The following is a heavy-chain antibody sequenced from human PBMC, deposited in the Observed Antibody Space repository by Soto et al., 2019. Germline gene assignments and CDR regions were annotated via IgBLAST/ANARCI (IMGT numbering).Heavy chain of an antibody. CDR3: ARDTYYYGSGTIKRGSWFDP. D-gene: IGHD3-10*01. J-gene: IGHJ5*02. CDR2: IYYSGNT. Sequence: SETLSLTCTVSGGSISSSSYYWGWIRQPPGKGLEWIGSIYYSGNTYYNPSLKSRVTISVDTSKNQFSLKLSSVTAADTAVYYCARDTYYYGSGTIKRGSWFDPWGQGTLVTVSS. CDR1: GGSISSSSYY. V-gene: IGHV4-39*07.